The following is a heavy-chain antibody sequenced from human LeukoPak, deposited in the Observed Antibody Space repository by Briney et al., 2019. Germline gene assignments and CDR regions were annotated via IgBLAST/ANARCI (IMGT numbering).Heavy chain of an antibody. CDR1: GYTFTGYY. J-gene: IGHJ6*02. CDR3: ASGVRFLKWTQPVGYYYSGMDV. CDR2: INPNSGGT. V-gene: IGHV1-2*06. D-gene: IGHD3-3*01. Sequence: GASVKVSCKASGYTFTGYYMHWVRQAPGQGLEWMGRINPNSGGTNYAQKFQGRVTMTRDTSISIAYMELSRLRSDDTAVYYCASGVRFLKWTQPVGYYYSGMDVWGQGTTVTVSS.